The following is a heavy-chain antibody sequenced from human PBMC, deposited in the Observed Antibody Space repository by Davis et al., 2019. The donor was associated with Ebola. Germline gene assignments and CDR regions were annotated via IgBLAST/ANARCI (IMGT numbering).Heavy chain of an antibody. J-gene: IGHJ3*02. V-gene: IGHV4-39*01. CDR2: IYYSGST. Sequence: SETLSLTCTVSGGSISSYYWGWIRQPPGKGLEWIGSIYYSGSTYYNPSLKSRVTISVDTSKNQFSLKLSSVTAADTAVYYCARCSTTLRDAFEIWGQGTMVTVSS. D-gene: IGHD2-2*01. CDR3: ARCSTTLRDAFEI. CDR1: GGSISSYY.